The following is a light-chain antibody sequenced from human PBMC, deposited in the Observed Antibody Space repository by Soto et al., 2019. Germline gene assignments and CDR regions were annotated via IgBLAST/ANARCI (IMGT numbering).Light chain of an antibody. V-gene: IGKV3-11*01. J-gene: IGKJ4*01. CDR1: QSVNNY. Sequence: EIVLTRSPATLSLSPGERATLSCRASQSVNNYLAWYQQKPGQAPRLLIYDAFNRAIGIPARFSGSGSGTDFTLTISSLEPEDFAVYYCQQRSNWPLTFGGGTKVEIK. CDR2: DAF. CDR3: QQRSNWPLT.